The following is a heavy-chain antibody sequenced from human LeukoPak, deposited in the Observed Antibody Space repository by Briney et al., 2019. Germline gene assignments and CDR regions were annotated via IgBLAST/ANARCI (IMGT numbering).Heavy chain of an antibody. D-gene: IGHD4-17*01. CDR1: GYSIATHW. CDR2: IYPGDSDT. Sequence: GESLKISCKASGYSIATHWIAWVRQMPGKGLDWMGIIYPGDSDTRYSPSFEGQVTVSADKSITTAYLQWSSLKASDTAMYYCARRYYGDYLDFFDYWGQGTLVTVSS. CDR3: ARRYYGDYLDFFDY. J-gene: IGHJ4*01. V-gene: IGHV5-51*01.